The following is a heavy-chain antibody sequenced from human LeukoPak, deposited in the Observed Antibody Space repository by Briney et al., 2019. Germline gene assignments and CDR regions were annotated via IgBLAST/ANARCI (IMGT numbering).Heavy chain of an antibody. CDR3: TRVIVAVPGYFDYFDF. J-gene: IGHJ4*02. Sequence: GGSLRLSCTASGLSFSNHYMRWIRQAPGKGLEWVANINEDGSNKWHLGSVKGRFTVSRDNARNSLYLQMNSLRVEDTAVYYCTRVIVAVPGYFDYFDFWGQGVLVTVSS. CDR2: INEDGSNK. V-gene: IGHV3-7*01. CDR1: GLSFSNHY. D-gene: IGHD6-19*01.